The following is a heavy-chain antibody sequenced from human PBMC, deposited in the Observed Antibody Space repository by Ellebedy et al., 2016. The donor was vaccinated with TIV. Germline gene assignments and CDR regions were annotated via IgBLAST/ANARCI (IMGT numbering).Heavy chain of an antibody. D-gene: IGHD2-8*01. J-gene: IGHJ4*01. CDR1: GFTFTDYS. Sequence: GESLKISCAASGFTFTDYSMNWVRQAPGKGLEWVSYITSSSLSIYYADSVKGRFTISRDNAKETVYLQMNSLRDEDTAVYYCARNGIKLDFWGHGTLVTVSS. V-gene: IGHV3-48*02. CDR3: ARNGIKLDF. CDR2: ITSSSLSI.